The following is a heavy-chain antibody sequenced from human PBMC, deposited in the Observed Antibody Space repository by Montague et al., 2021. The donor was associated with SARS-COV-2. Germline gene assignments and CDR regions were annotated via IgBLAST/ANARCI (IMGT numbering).Heavy chain of an antibody. D-gene: IGHD2-15*01. CDR2: TYYSGST. Sequence: SETLSLTCTVSGASISSYYWSWIRQPPGKGLEWIGYTYYSGSTNYNPSLKSRVTISVDTSKNQFPLKLSSVTAADTAVYYCARGDVVVVAANDYYYGMDVWGQGTTVTVSS. CDR1: GASISSYY. CDR3: ARGDVVVVAANDYYYGMDV. V-gene: IGHV4-59*01. J-gene: IGHJ6*02.